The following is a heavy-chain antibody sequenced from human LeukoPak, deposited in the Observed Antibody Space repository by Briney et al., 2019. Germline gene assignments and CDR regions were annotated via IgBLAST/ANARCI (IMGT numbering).Heavy chain of an antibody. CDR1: SGSISNYY. V-gene: IGHV4-59*08. D-gene: IGHD3-16*01. J-gene: IGHJ5*02. Sequence: SETLSLTCTVSSGSISNYYWSWIRQPPGKGLEWIGYIYYSGSTNYNPSLKSRVTISVDTSKNQFSLKLSSVTAADTAVYYCARHVGMITFGGVINWFDPRGQGTLVTVSS. CDR3: ARHVGMITFGGVINWFDP. CDR2: IYYSGST.